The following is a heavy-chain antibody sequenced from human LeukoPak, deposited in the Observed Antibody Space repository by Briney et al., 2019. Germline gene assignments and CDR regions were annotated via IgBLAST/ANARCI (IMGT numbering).Heavy chain of an antibody. CDR3: ARGSSGAYFDY. Sequence: GASVKVSCKASGGTFSSYAISWVRQAPGQGLEWMGRIIPILGIANYAQKFQGRVTITADKSTSTAYMGLSSLRSEDTAVYYCARGSSGAYFDYWGQGTLVTVSS. D-gene: IGHD3-22*01. J-gene: IGHJ4*02. CDR2: IIPILGIA. CDR1: GGTFSSYA. V-gene: IGHV1-69*04.